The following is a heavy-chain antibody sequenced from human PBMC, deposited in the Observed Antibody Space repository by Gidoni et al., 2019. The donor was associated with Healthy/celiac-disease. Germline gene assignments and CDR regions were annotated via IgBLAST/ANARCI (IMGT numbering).Heavy chain of an antibody. Sequence: QVQLVESGGGVVQPGRSLRLSCAASGFTFSSYGMHWVRQAPGKGLEWVAVISYDGSNKYYADSVKGRFTISRDNSKNTLYLQMNSLRAEDTAVYYCAKDMYYYDSSGYFSGDYWGQGTLVTVSS. CDR2: ISYDGSNK. CDR3: AKDMYYYDSSGYFSGDY. V-gene: IGHV3-30*18. D-gene: IGHD3-22*01. CDR1: GFTFSSYG. J-gene: IGHJ4*02.